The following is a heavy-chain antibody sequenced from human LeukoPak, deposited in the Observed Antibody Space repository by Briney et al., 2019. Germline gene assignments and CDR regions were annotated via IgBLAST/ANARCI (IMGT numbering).Heavy chain of an antibody. CDR1: GFTFSSYG. V-gene: IGHV3-33*06. CDR3: AKGDGVVTYFDY. J-gene: IGHJ4*02. D-gene: IGHD4-23*01. Sequence: GGSLRLSCAASGFTFSSYGMHWVRQAPGKGLEWVAVIWYDGSNKYYADSVKGRFTISRDNSKDTLYLQMNSLRAEDTAVYYCAKGDGVVTYFDYWGQGTLVTASS. CDR2: IWYDGSNK.